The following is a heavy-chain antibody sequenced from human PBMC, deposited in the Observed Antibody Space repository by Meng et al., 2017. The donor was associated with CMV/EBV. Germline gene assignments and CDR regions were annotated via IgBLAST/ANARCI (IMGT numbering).Heavy chain of an antibody. V-gene: IGHV3-74*01. J-gene: IGHJ4*02. Sequence: GESLKISCAASGFTFSSYWMHWVHQAPGKGLVWVSRINSDGSSTSYADSVKGRFTISRDNAKNTLYLQMNSLRAEDTAVYYCAREGPSGNDYWGQGTLVTVSS. CDR1: GFTFSSYW. CDR2: INSDGSST. D-gene: IGHD1-14*01. CDR3: AREGPSGNDY.